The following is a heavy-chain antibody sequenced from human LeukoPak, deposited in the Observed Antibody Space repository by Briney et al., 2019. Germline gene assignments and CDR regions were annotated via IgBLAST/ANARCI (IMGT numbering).Heavy chain of an antibody. Sequence: RTGGSLRLSCAASGFTFSSYAMSWVRQAPGKGLEWVSSISGSGGSTYYADSVKGRFTISRDNSKNTLYLQMNSLRAEDTAVYYCAKNRWSTMIVVVNLLDYWGQGTLVTVSS. V-gene: IGHV3-23*01. CDR2: ISGSGGST. CDR3: AKNRWSTMIVVVNLLDY. D-gene: IGHD3-22*01. J-gene: IGHJ4*02. CDR1: GFTFSSYA.